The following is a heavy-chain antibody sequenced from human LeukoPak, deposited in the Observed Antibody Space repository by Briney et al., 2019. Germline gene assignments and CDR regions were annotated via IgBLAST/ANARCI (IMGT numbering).Heavy chain of an antibody. CDR2: MRTDGSVV. J-gene: IGHJ4*02. Sequence: GGPLKPSCAVSGFTFSSYWMTWVRQAPGKGLEWVANMRTDGSVVQYADSVKGRFTISRDNAKNSLFLQMNSVRAEDTAVYYCARDKDFTIDYWGQGTLVTVSS. D-gene: IGHD3-10*01. CDR1: GFTFSSYW. V-gene: IGHV3-7*01. CDR3: ARDKDFTIDY.